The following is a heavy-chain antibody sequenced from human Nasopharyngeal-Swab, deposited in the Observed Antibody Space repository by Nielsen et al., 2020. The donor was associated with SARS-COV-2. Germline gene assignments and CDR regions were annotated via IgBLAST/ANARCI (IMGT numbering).Heavy chain of an antibody. CDR3: AKARIAAAGTWAYYFDY. CDR1: GFRFDDYA. Sequence: GGSLRLSCAASGFRFDDYAMHWVHQGPGKGLEWVSGITWNGANINYADSVKGRFTISRDNAKNSLYLEMKSLRIEDTAFYYCAKARIAAAGTWAYYFDYWGQGALVTVSS. J-gene: IGHJ4*02. V-gene: IGHV3-9*01. CDR2: ITWNGANI. D-gene: IGHD6-13*01.